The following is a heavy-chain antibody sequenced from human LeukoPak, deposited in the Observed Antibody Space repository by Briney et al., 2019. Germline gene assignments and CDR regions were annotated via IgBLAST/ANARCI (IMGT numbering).Heavy chain of an antibody. CDR3: ARLVGIVGVTPDY. CDR1: GFTFSGSA. Sequence: PGGSLRLSCAASGFTFSGSAMHWVRQASGKGLEWMGIIYPGDSDTRYSPSSQGQVTISADKSISTAYLQWSSLKAPDSAMYYCARLVGIVGVTPDYWGQGTLVTVSS. D-gene: IGHD1-26*01. J-gene: IGHJ4*02. V-gene: IGHV5-51*01. CDR2: IYPGDSDT.